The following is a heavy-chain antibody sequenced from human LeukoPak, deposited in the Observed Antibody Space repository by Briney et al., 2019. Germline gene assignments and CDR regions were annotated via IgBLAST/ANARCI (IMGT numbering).Heavy chain of an antibody. D-gene: IGHD3-22*01. Sequence: PSQTLSLTCTVSGGSISSGGYYWSWIRQHPGKGLEWIGSIYYSGSTYYNPSLENRVTISIDTSKNHFSLKLSSLSAADTSVYYCAKRDDSGGNLVDLWGQGTLVTVS. CDR1: GGSISSGGYY. CDR3: AKRDDSGGNLVDL. CDR2: IYYSGST. J-gene: IGHJ4*02. V-gene: IGHV4-30-2*03.